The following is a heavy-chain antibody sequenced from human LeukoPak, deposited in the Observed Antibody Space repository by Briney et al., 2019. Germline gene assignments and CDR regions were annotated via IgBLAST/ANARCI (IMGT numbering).Heavy chain of an antibody. Sequence: GGSLRLFCAASGGTFSSYAMSWVRQAPGRGLEWVSAISGSGGSTYYADCVKGRFTISRDNSKNTLYLQMNSLRSEDTAVYYCAKDFARLKWLVDYWGQGTLVTVSS. V-gene: IGHV3-23*01. CDR1: GGTFSSYA. CDR2: ISGSGGST. D-gene: IGHD6-19*01. J-gene: IGHJ4*02. CDR3: AKDFARLKWLVDY.